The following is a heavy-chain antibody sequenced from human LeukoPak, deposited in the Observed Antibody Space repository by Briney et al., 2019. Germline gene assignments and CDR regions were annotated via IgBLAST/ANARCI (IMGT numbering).Heavy chain of an antibody. Sequence: SETLSLTCTVSGGSISSGDYYWSWIRQPRGKGLEWIVYIYYSGSTNYNPSLKSRVTISVDTSKYQFSLKLSSVTAADTAVYYCARGSYDYVWGSYRYNDYWGQGTLVTVSS. D-gene: IGHD3-16*02. CDR2: IYYSGST. J-gene: IGHJ4*02. V-gene: IGHV4-61*08. CDR3: ARGSYDYVWGSYRYNDY. CDR1: GGSISSGDYY.